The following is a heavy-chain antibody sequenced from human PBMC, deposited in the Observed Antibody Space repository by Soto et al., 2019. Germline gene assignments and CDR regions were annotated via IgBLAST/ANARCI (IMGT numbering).Heavy chain of an antibody. CDR2: IWYDGSNK. J-gene: IGHJ4*02. CDR1: GFTFSSYG. CDR3: ARTYSSGWFFDY. Sequence: GGSLRLSCVASGFTFSSYGMHWVRQAPGKGLEWVAVIWYDGSNKYYADSVKGRFTISRDNSKNTLYLQMNSLRAEDTAVYYCARTYSSGWFFDYWGQGTLVTVSS. D-gene: IGHD6-19*01. V-gene: IGHV3-33*01.